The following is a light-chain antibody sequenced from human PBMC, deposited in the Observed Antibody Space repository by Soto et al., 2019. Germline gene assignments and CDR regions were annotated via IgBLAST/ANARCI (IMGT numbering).Light chain of an antibody. V-gene: IGLV1-44*01. CDR2: NNY. CDR3: AAWDYSLNGVV. Sequence: QSVLTQPPSASGTPGQRVTISCSGSSSNIGGHTVNWYQQHPGTAPRLLIYNNYYRPSGVPDRFCVSKSGTSASLSISGLQSEDEAEYYCAAWDYSLNGVVFGGGTKLTVL. J-gene: IGLJ2*01. CDR1: SSNIGGHT.